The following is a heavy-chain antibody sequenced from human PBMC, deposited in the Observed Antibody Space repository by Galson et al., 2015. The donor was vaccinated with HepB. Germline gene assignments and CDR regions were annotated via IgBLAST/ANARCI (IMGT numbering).Heavy chain of an antibody. CDR3: AKVNFRVDYSNYGGAFDY. V-gene: IGHV3-9*01. CDR1: GFTFDDYA. J-gene: IGHJ4*02. CDR2: ITWNSGFT. Sequence: SLRLSCAASGFTFDDYAMHWVRQAPGKGLEWVSGITWNSGFTAYADSVKGRFTISRDNVENSLYLQMNSLRVDDTAFYYCAKVNFRVDYSNYGGAFDYWGQGTLVTVSS. D-gene: IGHD4-11*01.